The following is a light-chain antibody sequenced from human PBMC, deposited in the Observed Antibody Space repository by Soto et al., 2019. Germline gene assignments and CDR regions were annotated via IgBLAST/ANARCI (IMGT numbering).Light chain of an antibody. V-gene: IGLV2-14*01. Sequence: QSALTQPASVSGSPGQSITISCTGTSSDVGAYNYVSWYQQHPGKAPKLMIYDVSHRPSGVSHRFSGPKSGNTASLTISGLQAEDEADYYCGSYTTSSNYVFGTGTKVTV. CDR3: GSYTTSSNYV. CDR2: DVS. J-gene: IGLJ1*01. CDR1: SSDVGAYNY.